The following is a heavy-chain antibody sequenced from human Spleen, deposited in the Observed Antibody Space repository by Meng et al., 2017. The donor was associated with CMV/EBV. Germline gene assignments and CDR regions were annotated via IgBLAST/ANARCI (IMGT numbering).Heavy chain of an antibody. J-gene: IGHJ6*02. V-gene: IGHV3-23*01. CDR1: GFTFSSYA. D-gene: IGHD1-7*01. CDR2: ISGSGGRT. Sequence: GGSLRLSCAASGFTFSSYAMTWVRQAPGKGLECVSSISGSGGRTYYADSVKGRFTISRDNSENTLYLQMNSLRAEDTAVYYCAKDAYNWNYGGYYYYGMDVWGQGTTVTVSS. CDR3: AKDAYNWNYGGYYYYGMDV.